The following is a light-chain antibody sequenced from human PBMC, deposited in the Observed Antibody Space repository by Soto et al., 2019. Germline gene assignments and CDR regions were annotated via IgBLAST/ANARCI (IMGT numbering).Light chain of an antibody. CDR1: QSISYY. J-gene: IGKJ4*01. Sequence: EIVLTQSPATLSLSPGERATLSCRASQSISYYLAWYQQKPGQAPRLLIYDASNRATGIPARFSGSGSGTDFTLTVSRLEPEDFAVYFCQQYGSYPLTFGGVTKVEIK. CDR3: QQYGSYPLT. CDR2: DAS. V-gene: IGKV3-11*01.